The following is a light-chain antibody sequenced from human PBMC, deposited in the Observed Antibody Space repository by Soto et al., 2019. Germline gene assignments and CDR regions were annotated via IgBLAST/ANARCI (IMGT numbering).Light chain of an antibody. CDR3: QTWGTAIWV. V-gene: IGLV4-69*01. CDR1: SGHSSYA. CDR2: LNSDGSH. J-gene: IGLJ3*02. Sequence: QSVLTQSPSASASLGASVKLTCTLSSGHSSYAIAWHQQQPEKGPRYLMNLNSDGSHSKGDGIPDRFSGSSSGAERYLTISSLQSEDEADYYCQTWGTAIWVFGGGTKLTVL.